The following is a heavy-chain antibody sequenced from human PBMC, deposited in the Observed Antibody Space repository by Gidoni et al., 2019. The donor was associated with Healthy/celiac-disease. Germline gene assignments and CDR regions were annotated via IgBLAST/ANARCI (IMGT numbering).Heavy chain of an antibody. J-gene: IGHJ4*02. CDR2: IYSGGST. Sequence: EVQLVETGGGLIQPGGSLRLSCAASGFTVSSNYMSWVRQAPGKGLGWVSVIYSGGSTYYADSVKCRFTLSRDHSKNTLYLQMNRLRAEATAVYYCARIESRLCGMYYWGQGTLVTVSS. CDR3: ARIESRLCGMYY. CDR1: GFTVSSNY. V-gene: IGHV3-53*02. D-gene: IGHD1-26*01.